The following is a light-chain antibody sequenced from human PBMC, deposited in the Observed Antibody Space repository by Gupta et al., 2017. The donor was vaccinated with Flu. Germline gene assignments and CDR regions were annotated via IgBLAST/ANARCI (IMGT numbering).Light chain of an antibody. J-gene: IGKJ1*01. CDR2: AAS. Sequence: DILMTQSPSSLSASVGDRVTITCRASQYISTYLNWYLQKPGNAPKLLMYAASSLQSGVPPRFSGSGSGTDFTLTINSLQPEDVGNYYCQQSYGTPWTFGQGTKVEVK. V-gene: IGKV1-39*01. CDR1: QYISTY. CDR3: QQSYGTPWT.